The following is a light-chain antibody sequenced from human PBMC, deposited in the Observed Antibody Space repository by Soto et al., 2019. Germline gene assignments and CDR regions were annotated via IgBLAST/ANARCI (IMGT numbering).Light chain of an antibody. CDR2: DAS. CDR3: QQYATSPLT. CDR1: QRITTS. J-gene: IGKJ4*01. Sequence: EIVLTQSPGTLSLSPGERGTLSCRASQRITTSLAWYQQKPGQAPRLLIYDASTRATGIPDRFSGSGSGTDFTLTLSRLVPEDSAVYYCQQYATSPLTFGGGTMVENK. V-gene: IGKV3-20*01.